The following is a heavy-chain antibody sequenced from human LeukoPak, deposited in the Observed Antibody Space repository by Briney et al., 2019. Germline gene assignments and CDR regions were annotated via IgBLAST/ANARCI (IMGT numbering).Heavy chain of an antibody. V-gene: IGHV3-23*01. Sequence: GGSLRLSCAASGFTFSSYAMSWVRQAPGKGPEWVSAISGSGGSTYYADSVKGRFTISRDNSKNTLYVQMNSLRAEDTAVYYCATYYYGSGSFSFDYWGQGTLVTVSS. CDR1: GFTFSSYA. CDR2: ISGSGGST. CDR3: ATYYYGSGSFSFDY. J-gene: IGHJ4*02. D-gene: IGHD3-10*01.